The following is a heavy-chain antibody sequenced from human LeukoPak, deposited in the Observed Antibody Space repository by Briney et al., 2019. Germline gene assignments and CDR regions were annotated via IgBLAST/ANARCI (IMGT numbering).Heavy chain of an antibody. Sequence: PGGSLRLSCAASGFTFSSYAMSWVRQAPGKGLEWVSAISGSGGSTYYADSVKGRFTISRDNSKNTLYLQMNSLRAEDTAVYYCAKSSHPGLCGGDCYFDYWGQGTLVTVSS. CDR3: AKSSHPGLCGGDCYFDY. D-gene: IGHD2-21*02. CDR2: ISGSGGST. J-gene: IGHJ4*02. CDR1: GFTFSSYA. V-gene: IGHV3-23*01.